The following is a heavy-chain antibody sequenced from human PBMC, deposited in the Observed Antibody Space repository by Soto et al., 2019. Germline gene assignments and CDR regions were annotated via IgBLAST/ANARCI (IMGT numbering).Heavy chain of an antibody. V-gene: IGHV4-59*01. CDR3: AAGEASSRNLAPYYLDF. Sequence: SETLSLTCTVSGGSTRNYFWTWIRQPPGKGLEWIGYIHYSGTTSFFPSYNPSLRSRVTISEDTSKNQFSLKLLSVTTADTAVYFCAAGEASSRNLAPYYLDFWGQGTLVTVSS. CDR1: GGSTRNYF. CDR2: IHYSGTT. D-gene: IGHD6-13*01. J-gene: IGHJ4*02.